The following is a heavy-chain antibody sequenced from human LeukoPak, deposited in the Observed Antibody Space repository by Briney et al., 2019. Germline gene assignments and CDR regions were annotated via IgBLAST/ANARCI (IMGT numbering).Heavy chain of an antibody. J-gene: IGHJ3*02. CDR1: GYTFTNYY. Sequence: EASVTVSCKASGYTFTNYYMHWVRQDPGQGLEWMGVINPSGGSTSYAQKFQGRVTMTRDTSTSTVYMELSSLRSEDTAVYYCARDFISGWYGAPLDAFDIWGQGTMVTVSS. CDR3: ARDFISGWYGAPLDAFDI. D-gene: IGHD6-19*01. V-gene: IGHV1-46*01. CDR2: INPSGGST.